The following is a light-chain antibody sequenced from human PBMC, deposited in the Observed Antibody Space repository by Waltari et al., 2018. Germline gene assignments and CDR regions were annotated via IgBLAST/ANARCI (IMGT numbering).Light chain of an antibody. CDR2: AAS. Sequence: EVVLTQSPGTLSLTPGERATLACRASQSVSKYLAWYQQRPGQAPRPLIYAASHRATGIPDRFSGSGSATDVSLTISRLEPEDFAVYYGQNHERLPATFGQGTKVEIK. J-gene: IGKJ1*01. CDR3: QNHERLPAT. V-gene: IGKV3-20*01. CDR1: QSVSKY.